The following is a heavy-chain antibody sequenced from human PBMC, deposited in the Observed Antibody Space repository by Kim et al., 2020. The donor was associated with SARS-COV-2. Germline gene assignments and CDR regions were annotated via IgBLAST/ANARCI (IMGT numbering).Heavy chain of an antibody. CDR2: EKSK. Sequence: EKSKYYADSVKGRFTISRDNYKNVLYLQMNSVRREDTAVYYCAKESDAFDIWGQGTMVTVSS. CDR3: AKESDAFDI. J-gene: IGHJ3*02. V-gene: IGHV3-30*02.